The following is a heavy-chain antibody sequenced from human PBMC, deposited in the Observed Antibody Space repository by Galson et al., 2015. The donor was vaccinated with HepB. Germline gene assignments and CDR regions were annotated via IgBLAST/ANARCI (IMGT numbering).Heavy chain of an antibody. J-gene: IGHJ6*02. CDR3: AREIVVVAATLAYYYYGMDV. CDR2: IYGGGSK. V-gene: IGHV3-66*01. CDR1: GFTVSSNY. D-gene: IGHD2-15*01. Sequence: SLRLSCAASGFTVSSNYMSWVRQAPGKGLEWVSVIYGGGSKYYADSVKGRFTIPRDNSKNTLYLQMNSLRAEDTAVYYCAREIVVVAATLAYYYYGMDVWGQGTTVTVSS.